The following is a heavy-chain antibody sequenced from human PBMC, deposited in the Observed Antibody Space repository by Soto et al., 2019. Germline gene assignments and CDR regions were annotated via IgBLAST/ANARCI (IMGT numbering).Heavy chain of an antibody. CDR2: INNAGTT. V-gene: IGHV3-66*01. CDR1: GFDASVNY. CDR3: VRENYYYGMDV. J-gene: IGHJ6*02. Sequence: GGSLRLSCAASGFDASVNYMTWVRQGPGKGLQWVSVINNAGTTFYADSVKGRFTLSRDNSKNTVYLQMNSLRVEDTAMYYCVRENYYYGMDVWGQGTAVTVSS.